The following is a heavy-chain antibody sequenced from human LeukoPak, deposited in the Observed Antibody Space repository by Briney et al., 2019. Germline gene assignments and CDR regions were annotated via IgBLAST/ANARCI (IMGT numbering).Heavy chain of an antibody. CDR2: INPNSGGT. Sequence: ASVKVSCKASGGTFSSYAISWVRQAPGQGLEWMGWINPNSGGTNYAQKFQGWVTMTRDTSISTAYMELSRLRSDDTAVYYCARDGGTMVRGVIEAIYYFDYWGQGTLVTVSS. D-gene: IGHD3-10*01. CDR1: GGTFSSYA. CDR3: ARDGGTMVRGVIEAIYYFDY. V-gene: IGHV1-2*04. J-gene: IGHJ4*02.